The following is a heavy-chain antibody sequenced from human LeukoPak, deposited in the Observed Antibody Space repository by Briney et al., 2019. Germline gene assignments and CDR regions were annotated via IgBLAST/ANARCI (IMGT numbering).Heavy chain of an antibody. CDR3: ARVGCSSTSCYEFDY. D-gene: IGHD2-2*01. J-gene: IGHJ4*02. V-gene: IGHV3-11*04. Sequence: KPGGSLRLSCAASGFTFSDYYMSWIRQAPGKGLEWVSYISSSGSTIYYADSVKGRFTNSRGNAKNSLYLQMNSLRAEDTAVYYCARVGCSSTSCYEFDYWGQGTLVTVSS. CDR2: ISSSGSTI. CDR1: GFTFSDYY.